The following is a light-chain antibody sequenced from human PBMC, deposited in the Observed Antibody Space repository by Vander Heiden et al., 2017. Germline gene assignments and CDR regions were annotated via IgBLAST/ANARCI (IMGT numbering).Light chain of an antibody. CDR2: DDN. J-gene: IGLJ2*01. Sequence: SYVLTQPPSVAVAPGQTASIICGGRDIASKSAQWYQPGPGQASPLLVVDDNDRPSGIPERFSCSNPGNTATPIIPGVEAGDEGDYFWQVWDDGSDLLVVFGGGTKLTVL. CDR1: DIASKS. CDR3: QVWDDGSDLLVV. V-gene: IGLV3-21*02.